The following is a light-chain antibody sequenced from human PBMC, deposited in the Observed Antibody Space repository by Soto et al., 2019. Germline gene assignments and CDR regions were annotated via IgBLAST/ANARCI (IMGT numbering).Light chain of an antibody. J-gene: IGLJ2*01. V-gene: IGLV1-47*01. CDR3: AAWDVSLSGRGV. CDR2: RND. Sequence: QSVLTQPPSASGTPGQTVTISCSGSSSNIGNNYVYWYQMVPGTAPKLLIYRNDQRPSGVPERFSGSRSGTSASLASSGLRSEDEADYYCAAWDVSLSGRGVFGGGTKLTVL. CDR1: SSNIGNNY.